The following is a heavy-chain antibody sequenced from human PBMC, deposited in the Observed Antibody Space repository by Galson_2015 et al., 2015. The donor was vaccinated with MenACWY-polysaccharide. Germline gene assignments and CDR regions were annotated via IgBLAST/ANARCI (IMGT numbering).Heavy chain of an antibody. V-gene: IGHV3-23*01. D-gene: IGHD3-10*02. J-gene: IGHJ4*02. CDR3: ARDQESPVQTDS. CDR2: ISSAGYK. Sequence: SLRLSCAASGFTFSSYAMNWVRQAPGKGLEWVALISSAGYKYYADSVKGRLTISRDNSKNTLFLQMSNLRAEDTAVYYCARDQESPVQTDSWGQGTLVTVSA. CDR1: GFTFSSYA.